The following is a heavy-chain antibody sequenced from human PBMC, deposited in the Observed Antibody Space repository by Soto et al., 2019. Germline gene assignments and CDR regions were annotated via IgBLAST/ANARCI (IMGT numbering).Heavy chain of an antibody. CDR2: LYFNGGT. Sequence: QVQLQESGPGLVKPSQTLSLTCNVSGGPINSPDYYWSWIRQSPGKGLEWIGYLYFNGGTQYNPSLRTPVSMSLDTSKKHFSLKMRSVTAVYTAVYYCARGISKYSSWYEPHTWFDAWGQGALVTVSS. D-gene: IGHD6-13*01. CDR1: GGPINSPDYY. CDR3: ARGISKYSSWYEPHTWFDA. V-gene: IGHV4-30-4*01. J-gene: IGHJ5*02.